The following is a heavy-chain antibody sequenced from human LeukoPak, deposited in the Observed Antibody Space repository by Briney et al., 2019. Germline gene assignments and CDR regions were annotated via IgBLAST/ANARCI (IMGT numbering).Heavy chain of an antibody. CDR1: GFTFGDYA. Sequence: GSLRLSCTASGFTFGDYAMSWVRQAPGKGLEWVGFIRSKAYGGTTEYAASVKGRFTISRDDSKSIAYLQMNSLKTEDTAVYYCTGRNYDILTGYPYWGQGTLVTVSS. CDR2: IRSKAYGGTT. V-gene: IGHV3-49*04. D-gene: IGHD3-9*01. CDR3: TGRNYDILTGYPY. J-gene: IGHJ4*02.